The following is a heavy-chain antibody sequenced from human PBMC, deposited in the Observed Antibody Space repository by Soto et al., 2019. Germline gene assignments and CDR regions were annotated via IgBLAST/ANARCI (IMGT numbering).Heavy chain of an antibody. CDR3: AKEVIPVAGTGLDE. CDR1: GFTFRSYG. Sequence: QVQLVESGGGVVQPGRSLRLSCAASGFTFRSYGMHWVRQAPGKGLEWVAVISHDGRLQYYADSVKGRFTISRDDSMNTLFLQMNSLRTEDTAVYYCAKEVIPVAGTGLDEWGQGTLVTVSS. J-gene: IGHJ4*02. D-gene: IGHD6-19*01. V-gene: IGHV3-30*18. CDR2: ISHDGRLQ.